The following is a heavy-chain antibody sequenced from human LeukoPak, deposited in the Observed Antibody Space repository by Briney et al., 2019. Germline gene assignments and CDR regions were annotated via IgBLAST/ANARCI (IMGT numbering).Heavy chain of an antibody. CDR1: GGSLNDYY. J-gene: IGHJ6*03. Sequence: SETLCLTCTVSGGSLNDYYWTWIRQPPGKGLEWVGYIYYTGSTNYNPSLKSRVTISLDTSKNQFSLKLNSVTAADTAVYFCARDLYLGYNYGSYYYYYMDVWGQGTTVTVSS. CDR2: IYYTGST. CDR3: ARDLYLGYNYGSYYYYYMDV. V-gene: IGHV4-59*01. D-gene: IGHD5-18*01.